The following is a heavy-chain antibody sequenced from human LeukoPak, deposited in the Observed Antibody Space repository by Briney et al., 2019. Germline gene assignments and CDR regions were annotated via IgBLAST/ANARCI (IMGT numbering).Heavy chain of an antibody. Sequence: SETLSLTCTVSGGSMSSYYWSWIRQPAGKGLEWIGRIYNSGSTNYNPSLKSRLIMSVDTSKNQFSLKLSSVTAADTAVYYRATEGSGFNKWGQGTLVTVSS. D-gene: IGHD3-3*01. J-gene: IGHJ4*02. CDR2: IYNSGST. V-gene: IGHV4-4*07. CDR1: GGSMSSYY. CDR3: ATEGSGFNK.